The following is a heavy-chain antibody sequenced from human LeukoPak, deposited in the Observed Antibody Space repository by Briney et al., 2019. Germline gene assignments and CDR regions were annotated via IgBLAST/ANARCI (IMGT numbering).Heavy chain of an antibody. Sequence: SETLSLTCTVSGGSISSGGYYWSWIRQPPGKGLEWIGYIYHSGGTYYNPSLKSRVTISVDRSKNQFSLKLSSVTAADTAVYYCARVGCSSTSCLDYWGQGTLVTVSS. D-gene: IGHD2-2*01. CDR2: IYHSGGT. J-gene: IGHJ4*02. CDR1: GGSISSGGYY. CDR3: ARVGCSSTSCLDY. V-gene: IGHV4-30-2*01.